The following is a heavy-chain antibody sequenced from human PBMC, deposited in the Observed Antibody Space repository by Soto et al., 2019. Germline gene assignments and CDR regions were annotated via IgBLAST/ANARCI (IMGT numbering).Heavy chain of an antibody. CDR3: ARGSFDWLLSQVGPYYFDY. J-gene: IGHJ4*02. CDR2: INPNSGGT. CDR1: GYTFTGYY. Sequence: ASVKVSCKASGYTFTGYYMHWVRQAPGQGLEWMGWINPNSGGTNYAQKFQGWVTMTRDTSISTAYMELSRLRSDDTAVYYCARGSFDWLLSQVGPYYFDYWGQGTLVTVSS. V-gene: IGHV1-2*04. D-gene: IGHD3-9*01.